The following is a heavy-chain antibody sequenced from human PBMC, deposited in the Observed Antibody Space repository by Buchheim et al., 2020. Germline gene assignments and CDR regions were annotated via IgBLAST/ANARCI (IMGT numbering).Heavy chain of an antibody. CDR3: ARDQEYSSSSGLNY. Sequence: EVQLVESGGGLVQPGGSLRLSCAASGFTFSSYSMNWVRQAPGKGLEWVAYISSSSSTIYYADSVKGRFTISRDNAKNSLYLQMNSLRAEDTAVYYCARDQEYSSSSGLNYWGQGTL. CDR1: GFTFSSYS. D-gene: IGHD6-6*01. J-gene: IGHJ4*02. V-gene: IGHV3-48*01. CDR2: ISSSSSTI.